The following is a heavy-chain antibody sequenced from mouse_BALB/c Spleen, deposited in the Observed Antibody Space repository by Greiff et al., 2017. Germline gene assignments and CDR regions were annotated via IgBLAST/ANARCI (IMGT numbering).Heavy chain of an antibody. J-gene: IGHJ2*01. CDR2: IWTGGGT. Sequence: QVQLKESGPGLVAPSQSLSITCTVSGFSLTSYDISWIRQPPGKGLEWLGVIWTGGGTNYNSAFMSRLSISKDNSKSQVFLKMNSLQTDDTAIYYCVRMVTTGRYYFDYWGQGTTLTVSS. CDR3: VRMVTTGRYYFDY. D-gene: IGHD2-2*01. CDR1: GFSLTSYD. V-gene: IGHV2-9-2*01.